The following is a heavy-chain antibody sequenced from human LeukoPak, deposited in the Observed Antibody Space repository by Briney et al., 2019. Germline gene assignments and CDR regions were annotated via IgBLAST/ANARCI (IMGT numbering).Heavy chain of an antibody. J-gene: IGHJ3*02. CDR1: GYTFTGYY. CDR2: INPNSGGT. D-gene: IGHD6-25*01. CDR3: AREGGYSTGKDAFDI. Sequence: ASVKVSCKASGYTFTGYYMHWVRQAPGQALEWMGWINPNSGGTNYAQKFQGWVTMTRDTSISTAYMELSRLRSDDTAVYYCAREGGYSTGKDAFDIWGQGTMVTVSS. V-gene: IGHV1-2*04.